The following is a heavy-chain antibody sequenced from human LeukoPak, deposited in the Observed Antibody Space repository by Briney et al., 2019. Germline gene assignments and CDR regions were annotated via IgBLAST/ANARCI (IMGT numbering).Heavy chain of an antibody. CDR2: IYYSGST. Sequence: SETLSLTCTVSGGSISAYYWSWIRQSPGKGLEWIGSIYYSGSTNYNPSLKSRVTISVDTSKNQFSLELSSVTAADTAVYYCAVNLTRHTFDIWGQGTMVTVSS. CDR3: AVNLTRHTFDI. V-gene: IGHV4-59*08. D-gene: IGHD1-1*01. CDR1: GGSISAYY. J-gene: IGHJ3*02.